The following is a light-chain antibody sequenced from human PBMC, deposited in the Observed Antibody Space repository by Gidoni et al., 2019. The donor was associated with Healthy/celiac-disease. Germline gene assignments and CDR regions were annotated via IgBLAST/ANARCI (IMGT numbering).Light chain of an antibody. CDR2: EVS. CDR3: SSYTSSSTRV. CDR1: SSDGGGYNY. V-gene: IGLV2-14*01. Sequence: QSALTQPASVSGSPGQSIIISCTGTSSDGGGYNYVSWYQQHPGKAPKLMIYEVSNRPSGVSNRFSGSKSGNTASLTISGLQAEDEADYYCSSYTSSSTRVFGGGTKLTVL. J-gene: IGLJ3*02.